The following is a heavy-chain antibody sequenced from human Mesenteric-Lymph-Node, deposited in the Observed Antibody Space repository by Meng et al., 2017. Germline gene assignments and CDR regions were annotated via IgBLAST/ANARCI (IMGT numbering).Heavy chain of an antibody. J-gene: IGHJ4*02. Sequence: QLLHSGPGSVKLSGTLARTRAVSGGSLRSRHWWSWVRQPPGKGLEWIGEIYHSGSTNYNPSLKSRVTISVDESKNQFSLRLSSVTAADTAVYYCARVGAYCGGDCYHPRWGQGTLVTVSS. CDR1: GGSLRSRHW. V-gene: IGHV4-4*02. CDR3: ARVGAYCGGDCYHPR. CDR2: IYHSGST. D-gene: IGHD2-21*02.